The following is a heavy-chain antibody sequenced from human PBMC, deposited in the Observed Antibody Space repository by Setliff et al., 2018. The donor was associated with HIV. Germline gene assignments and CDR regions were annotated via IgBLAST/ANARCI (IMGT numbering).Heavy chain of an antibody. CDR1: GFTFSSYD. D-gene: IGHD3-3*01. Sequence: GGSLRLSCAACGFTFSSYDMHWVRQATGKGLEWVSGIGTAGDTYYPGSVKGQFTISRDNSKNTLYLQMNSLRAEDTAVYYCARDPFLAQGFWSGYYSDYWGQGTLVTVPS. CDR3: ARDPFLAQGFWSGYYSDY. V-gene: IGHV3-13*03. CDR2: IGTAGDT. J-gene: IGHJ4*02.